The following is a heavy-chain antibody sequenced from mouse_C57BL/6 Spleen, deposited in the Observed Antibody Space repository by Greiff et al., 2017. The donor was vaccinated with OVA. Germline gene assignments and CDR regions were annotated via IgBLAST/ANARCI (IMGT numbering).Heavy chain of an antibody. J-gene: IGHJ4*01. V-gene: IGHV1-82*01. D-gene: IGHD2-3*01. CDR3: ARSGDGYYNAMDY. CDR1: GYAFSSSW. Sequence: QVQLQQSGPELVKPGASVKISCTASGYAFSSSWMNWVKQRPGKGLEWIGRIYPGDGDTNYNGKFKGKATLTADKSSSTAYMQLSSLTSDDSAVYFCARSGDGYYNAMDYWGQGTSVTVSS. CDR2: IYPGDGDT.